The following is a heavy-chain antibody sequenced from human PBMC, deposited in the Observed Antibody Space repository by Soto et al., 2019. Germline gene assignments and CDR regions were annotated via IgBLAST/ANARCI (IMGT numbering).Heavy chain of an antibody. CDR1: GGTFSSYA. Sequence: QVQLVQSGAAVKKPGSSVKVSCKASGGTFSSYAISWVRQAPGQGLEWMGGIIPIFGTANYAQKFQGRVTITADESTSTAYMELSSLRCEATAVYYCASEYSSSSGWFDPWGQGTLVTVSS. J-gene: IGHJ5*02. CDR2: IIPIFGTA. D-gene: IGHD6-6*01. CDR3: ASEYSSSSGWFDP. V-gene: IGHV1-69*01.